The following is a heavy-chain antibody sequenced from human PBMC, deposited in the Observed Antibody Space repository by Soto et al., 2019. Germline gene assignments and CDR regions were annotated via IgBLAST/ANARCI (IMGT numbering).Heavy chain of an antibody. D-gene: IGHD2-2*02. CDR3: AKGGYCSSTSCYIGPVDY. CDR2: ISYDGSNK. CDR1: GFTFSSYG. Sequence: PGGSLRLSCAASGFTFSSYGMHWVRQAPGKGLEWVAVISYDGSNKYYADSVKGRFTISRDNSKNTLYLQMNSLRAEDTAVYYCAKGGYCSSTSCYIGPVDYWGQGTLVTVSS. J-gene: IGHJ4*02. V-gene: IGHV3-30*18.